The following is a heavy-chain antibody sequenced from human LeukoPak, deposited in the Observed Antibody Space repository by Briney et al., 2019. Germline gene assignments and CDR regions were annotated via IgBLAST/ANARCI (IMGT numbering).Heavy chain of an antibody. CDR1: GYTFTSYD. CDR2: MNPNSGNT. V-gene: IGHV1-8*01. CDR3: ARAGVAVAGTPIDY. J-gene: IGHJ4*02. D-gene: IGHD6-19*01. Sequence: GASVKVSCKASGYTFTSYDINWVRQATGQGIEWMGWMNPNSGNTGYAQKFQGRVTMTRNTSISTAYMELSSLRSEDTAVYYCARAGVAVAGTPIDYWGQGTLVTVSS.